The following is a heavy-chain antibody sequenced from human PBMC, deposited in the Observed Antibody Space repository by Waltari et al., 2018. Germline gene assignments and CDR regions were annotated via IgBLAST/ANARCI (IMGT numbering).Heavy chain of an antibody. J-gene: IGHJ2*01. CDR1: GGSISSGDYY. V-gene: IGHV4-31*03. D-gene: IGHD4-17*01. CDR2: IYYSGST. Sequence: QVQLQESGPGLVKPSQTLSLTCTVSGGSISSGDYYWIWIRQPPGKGLEWIGYIYYSGSTYYNPSLRSRVTISVDTSKNQFSLKLTSVIAADTAVYYCARGDYGGNSGPYWYFDLWGRGTLVTVSS. CDR3: ARGDYGGNSGPYWYFDL.